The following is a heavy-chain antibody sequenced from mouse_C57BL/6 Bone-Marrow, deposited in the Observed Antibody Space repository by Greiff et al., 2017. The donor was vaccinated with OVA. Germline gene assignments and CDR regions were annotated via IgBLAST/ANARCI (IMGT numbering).Heavy chain of an antibody. D-gene: IGHD2-5*01. Sequence: VQLQQSGAELARPGASVKLSCKASGYTFTSYGISWVKQRTGQGLEWIGEIYPRSGNTYYNEKFKGKATLNADKSSSTAYMELRSLTSEDSAVYFCARKGYSNLFAYWGQGTLVTVSA. CDR3: ARKGYSNLFAY. CDR2: IYPRSGNT. V-gene: IGHV1-81*01. CDR1: GYTFTSYG. J-gene: IGHJ3*01.